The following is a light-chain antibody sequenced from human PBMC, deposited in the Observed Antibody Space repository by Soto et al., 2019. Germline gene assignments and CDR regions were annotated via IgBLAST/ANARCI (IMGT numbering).Light chain of an antibody. CDR2: AVT. CDR1: SSDVGAYDY. J-gene: IGLJ2*01. CDR3: SANAGGSTLV. Sequence: QSVLTQPPSASGSLGQSVTISCTGSSSDVGAYDYVSWYQQYPGKAPTLLIYAVTKRPSGVPDRFSGSKSGNTASLTVSGLQADDEADYYCSANAGGSTLVFGGGTKLTVL. V-gene: IGLV2-8*01.